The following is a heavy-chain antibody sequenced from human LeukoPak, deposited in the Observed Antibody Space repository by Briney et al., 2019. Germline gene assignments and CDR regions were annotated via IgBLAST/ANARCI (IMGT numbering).Heavy chain of an antibody. D-gene: IGHD7-27*01. CDR1: GFTFSSYA. Sequence: GGSLRLSCAASGFTFSSYAMHWVRQAPGKGLEWVAVISYDGSNKYYADSVKGRFTISRDNSKNTLYLQMNSLRAEDTAVYYCARGPPNWGYDYWGPGTLVTVSA. V-gene: IGHV3-30-3*01. CDR2: ISYDGSNK. CDR3: ARGPPNWGYDY. J-gene: IGHJ4*02.